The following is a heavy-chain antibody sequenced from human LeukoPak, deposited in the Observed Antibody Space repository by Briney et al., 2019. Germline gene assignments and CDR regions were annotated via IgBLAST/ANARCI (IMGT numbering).Heavy chain of an antibody. CDR3: ARSPGLGEITIFGVVHFDI. D-gene: IGHD3-3*01. CDR2: INPNSGGT. CDR1: GYTFTGYY. J-gene: IGHJ3*02. V-gene: IGHV1-2*02. Sequence: ASVKVSCKASGYTFTGYYMHWVRQAPGQGLEWMGWINPNSGGTNYAQKFQGRVTMTRDTSISTAYMELSRLRSDDTAVYYCARSPGLGEITIFGVVHFDIWGQGTMVTVSS.